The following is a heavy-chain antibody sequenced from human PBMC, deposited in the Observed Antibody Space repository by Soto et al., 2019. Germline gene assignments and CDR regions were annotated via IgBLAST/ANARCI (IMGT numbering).Heavy chain of an antibody. CDR3: ARGSDGVWNWFDP. V-gene: IGHV4-30-2*01. Sequence: SETLSLTCAVYGGSISSGFYSWSWIRQPPGQGLEWIGYIYNSGNTYYNPSLMSRVTISVDGSQNHFSLKLTSVTAADTAVYYCARGSDGVWNWFDPWGQGTQVTVSS. CDR1: GGSISSGFYS. D-gene: IGHD2-21*02. J-gene: IGHJ5*02. CDR2: IYNSGNT.